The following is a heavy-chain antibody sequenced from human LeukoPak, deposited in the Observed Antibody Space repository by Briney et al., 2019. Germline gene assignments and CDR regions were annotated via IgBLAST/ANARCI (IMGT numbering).Heavy chain of an antibody. CDR1: GYTLTELS. CDR3: ARVLRATVAGLGY. D-gene: IGHD6-19*01. Sequence: ASVKVSCKVSGYTLTELSMHWVRQAPGKGLEWMGWVNPNSGNTGYAQKFQGRVTMTRNTSISTAYMELSSLRSEDTAVYYCARVLRATVAGLGYWGQGTLVTVSS. J-gene: IGHJ4*02. V-gene: IGHV1-8*01. CDR2: VNPNSGNT.